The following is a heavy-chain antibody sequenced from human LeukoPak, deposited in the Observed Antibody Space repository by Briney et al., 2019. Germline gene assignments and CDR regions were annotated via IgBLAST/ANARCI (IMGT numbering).Heavy chain of an antibody. CDR3: AKDAAGATSRIDY. CDR1: GFTFDDYA. CDR2: ISWNSGSI. V-gene: IGHV3-9*01. Sequence: GGSLRLSCAASGFTFDDYAMHWVRQAPGKGLEWVSGISWNSGSIGYADSVKGRFTISRDNAKNSLYLQMNSLRAEDTALYYCAKDAAGATSRIDYWGQGTLVTVSS. J-gene: IGHJ4*02. D-gene: IGHD1-26*01.